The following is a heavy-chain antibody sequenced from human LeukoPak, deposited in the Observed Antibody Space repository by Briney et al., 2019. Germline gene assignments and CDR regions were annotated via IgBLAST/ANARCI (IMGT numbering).Heavy chain of an antibody. CDR1: GGSISSSSYY. J-gene: IGHJ4*02. CDR3: ASPTVTTLGIDY. V-gene: IGHV4-39*01. CDR2: IYYSGST. D-gene: IGHD4-11*01. Sequence: SETLSLTCTVSGGSISSSSYYWGWIRQPPGKGLEWIGSIYYSGSTYNNPSLKSRVSISVDTSKNQLSLKLSSVTAADTAVYYCASPTVTTLGIDYWGQGTLVTVSS.